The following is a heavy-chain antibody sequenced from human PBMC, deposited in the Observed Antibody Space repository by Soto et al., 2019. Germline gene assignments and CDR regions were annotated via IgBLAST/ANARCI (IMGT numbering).Heavy chain of an antibody. J-gene: IGHJ2*01. CDR1: GYTVTSYG. D-gene: IGHD4-17*01. V-gene: IGHV1-18*01. Sequence: QVQLVQSGAEVKKPGASVKVSCKASGYTVTSYGISWVRQAPGQGLEWMGWISAYKCNTNYAQKLQGRVNVTLDTSTSIAYMELTSLIYDNTSVYYCARDAAVTPCYSNLWGRGTLVTVSS. CDR3: ARDAAVTPCYSNL. CDR2: ISAYKCNT.